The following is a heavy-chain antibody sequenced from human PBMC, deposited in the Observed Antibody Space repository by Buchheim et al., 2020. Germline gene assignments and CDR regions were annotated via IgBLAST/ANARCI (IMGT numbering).Heavy chain of an antibody. Sequence: QVQLVESGGGVVQPGRSLRLSCAASGFTFSSYGMHWVRQAPGKGLEWVAVIWYDGSNKYYADSVKGRFTISRDNSKNTLYLQMNSLRAEDTAVYYCARESRQQLVREPYFDYWGQGTL. CDR1: GFTFSSYG. CDR2: IWYDGSNK. V-gene: IGHV3-33*01. J-gene: IGHJ4*02. D-gene: IGHD6-13*01. CDR3: ARESRQQLVREPYFDY.